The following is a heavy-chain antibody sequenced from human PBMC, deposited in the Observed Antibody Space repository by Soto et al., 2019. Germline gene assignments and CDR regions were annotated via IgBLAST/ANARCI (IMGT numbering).Heavy chain of an antibody. J-gene: IGHJ6*02. CDR3: SRVYGSGIYPWYYYGMDV. CDR2: INSDGSRT. V-gene: IGHV3-74*01. Sequence: EVQLVESGGGLVQPGGSMRLSCAASGFTFSSYWMHWVRQAPGKGLVWVSRINSDGSRTSYADSVTGRFTISRDNSKNMMYRQMNILIAEDTAVYYCSRVYGSGIYPWYYYGMDVWGQGTTVTVSS. CDR1: GFTFSSYW. D-gene: IGHD3-10*01.